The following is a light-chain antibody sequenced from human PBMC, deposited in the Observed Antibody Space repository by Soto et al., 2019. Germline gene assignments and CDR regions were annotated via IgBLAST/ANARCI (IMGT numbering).Light chain of an antibody. CDR2: GAS. CDR1: QTISSNY. Sequence: QSPGTLSFSPGERATXSCMPSQTISSNYLAWYQQKPGQAPRLLIYGASGRATGIPDRFSGSGSGTDFTLTISRLEPEDFAVYYCQQYTSSLITFGQGTRLEIK. J-gene: IGKJ5*01. CDR3: QQYTSSLIT. V-gene: IGKV3-20*01.